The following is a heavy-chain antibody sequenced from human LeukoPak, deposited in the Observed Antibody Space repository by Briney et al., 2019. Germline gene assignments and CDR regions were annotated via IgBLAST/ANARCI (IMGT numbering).Heavy chain of an antibody. CDR3: ARDLLEWYFDY. Sequence: GSLRLSCAASGFTFSSYEMNWVRQAPGKGLEWVSYISTSGSTIYYAASVKGRFTISRDNAKNSLYLQMNSLRAEDTAVYYCARDLLEWYFDYWGQGTLVTVSS. V-gene: IGHV3-48*03. CDR2: ISTSGSTI. CDR1: GFTFSSYE. J-gene: IGHJ4*02. D-gene: IGHD3-3*01.